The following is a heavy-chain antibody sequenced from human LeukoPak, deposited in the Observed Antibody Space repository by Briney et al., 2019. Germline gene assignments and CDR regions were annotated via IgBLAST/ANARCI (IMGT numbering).Heavy chain of an antibody. Sequence: ASVKVSCKASGYTFTSYGISWVRQAPGQGLERMGWISAYNGNTNYVQKLQGRVTMTTDTSTSTAYMELRSLRSDDTAVYYCARKGDYGDYVVGEDWFDPWGQGTLVTVSS. CDR1: GYTFTSYG. CDR3: ARKGDYGDYVVGEDWFDP. V-gene: IGHV1-18*01. J-gene: IGHJ5*02. D-gene: IGHD4-17*01. CDR2: ISAYNGNT.